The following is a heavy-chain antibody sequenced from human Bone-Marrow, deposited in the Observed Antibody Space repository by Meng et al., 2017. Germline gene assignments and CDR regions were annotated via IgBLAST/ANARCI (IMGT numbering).Heavy chain of an antibody. CDR1: GGSISSGTYY. CDR2: IHYSGST. Sequence: QVQLQESGPGLVKPSQTLSLTCTVSGGSISSGTYYWGWIRQPPGKGLEWIAYIHYSGSTYYSPSLKSRVTISVDTSKNQLSLKLSSMTAADTAVYYCARYVFDSSSLYSNWFDPWGQGTLVTVSS. J-gene: IGHJ5*02. CDR3: ARYVFDSSSLYSNWFDP. V-gene: IGHV4-31*03. D-gene: IGHD3-22*01.